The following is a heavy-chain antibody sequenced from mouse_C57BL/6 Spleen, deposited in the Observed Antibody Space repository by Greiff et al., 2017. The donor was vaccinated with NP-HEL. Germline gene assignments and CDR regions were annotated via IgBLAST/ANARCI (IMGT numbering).Heavy chain of an antibody. CDR1: GYTFTSYW. V-gene: IGHV1-69*01. D-gene: IGHD4-1*01. J-gene: IGHJ2*01. CDR2: IDPSDSYT. Sequence: QVQLQQSGAELVMPGASVKLSCKASGYTFTSYWMHWVKQRPGQGLEWIGEIDPSDSYTNYNQKFKGKSTLTVDKSSSTAYMQLSSLTSEDSAVYYCASLGLDYWGQGTTLTVSS. CDR3: ASLGLDY.